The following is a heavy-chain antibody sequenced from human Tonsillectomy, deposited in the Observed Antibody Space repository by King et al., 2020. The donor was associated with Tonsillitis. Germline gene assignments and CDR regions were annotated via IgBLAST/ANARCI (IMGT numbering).Heavy chain of an antibody. Sequence: VQLVESGGGLVQPGGSLRLSCAGSGFTFNIYWMTWVRQSPGKGLEWVANIKEDGSEKYYVDSVKGRFTISRDNAKNSLYLQMNSLRADDTAVYYCARDSNYYDRHYYYDTFDMWGQGTMVTVSS. CDR2: IKEDGSEK. CDR1: GFTFNIYW. V-gene: IGHV3-7*04. D-gene: IGHD3-22*01. J-gene: IGHJ3*02. CDR3: ARDSNYYDRHYYYDTFDM.